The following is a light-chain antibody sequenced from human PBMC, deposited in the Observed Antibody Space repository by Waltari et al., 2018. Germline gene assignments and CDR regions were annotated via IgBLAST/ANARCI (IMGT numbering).Light chain of an antibody. CDR3: QNHERLPAT. CDR1: QSISKY. CDR2: AAS. V-gene: IGKV3-20*01. Sequence: VLTQSPGTLSLSPGGRAPLSCRASQSISKYLVWYQQRPGHAPRLLIYAASTRATGIPDRFSGSGFGTDFTLTISRLEPEDFAMYYCQNHERLPATFGQGTKVEIK. J-gene: IGKJ1*01.